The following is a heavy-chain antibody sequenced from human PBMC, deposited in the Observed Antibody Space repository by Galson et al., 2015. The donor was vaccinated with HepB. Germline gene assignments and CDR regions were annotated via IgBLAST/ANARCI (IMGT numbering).Heavy chain of an antibody. J-gene: IGHJ5*02. CDR1: RFAFSSYC. V-gene: IGHV3-7*03. CDR2: INHDGSEE. D-gene: IGHD1-1*01. Sequence: SLRLSCAASRFAFSSYCMTWVRQAPGKGLEWVATINHDGSEEYYVDSVKGRFSISRDNAKNSLYLQMNSLRAEDTAVYYCVRALVQLERHGGIHSFCLDPWGQGTLVTVSP. CDR3: VRALVQLERHGGIHSFCLDP.